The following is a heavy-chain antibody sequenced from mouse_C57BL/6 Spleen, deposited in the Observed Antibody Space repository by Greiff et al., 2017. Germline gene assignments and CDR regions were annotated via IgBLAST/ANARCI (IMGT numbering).Heavy chain of an antibody. D-gene: IGHD2-5*01. V-gene: IGHV1-62-2*01. CDR2: FYPGSGSI. CDR3: ARHEDIYYYSNSWFAY. CDR1: GYTFTEYT. J-gene: IGHJ3*01. Sequence: QVHVKQSGAELVKPGASVKLSCKASGYTFTEYTIHWVKQRSGQGLEWIGWFYPGSGSIKYNEKFKDKATLTADKSSSTVYMELSRLTSEDSAVYFCARHEDIYYYSNSWFAYWGQGTLVTVSA.